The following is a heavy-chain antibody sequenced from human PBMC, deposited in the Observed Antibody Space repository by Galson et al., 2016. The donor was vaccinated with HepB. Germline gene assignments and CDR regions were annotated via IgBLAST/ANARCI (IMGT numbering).Heavy chain of an antibody. J-gene: IGHJ5*02. CDR1: GFNFISYG. V-gene: IGHV3-33*01. CDR2: TWFDGNYK. Sequence: SLRLSCAASGFNFISYGMHWVRQAPGKGLEWVAVTWFDGNYKDYAESVKGRITVSRDNAKNSLYLQMNSLRAEDTAVYYCARGGASCSGGSCYFWFDPWGQGTPVTVSA. CDR3: ARGGASCSGGSCYFWFDP. D-gene: IGHD2-15*01.